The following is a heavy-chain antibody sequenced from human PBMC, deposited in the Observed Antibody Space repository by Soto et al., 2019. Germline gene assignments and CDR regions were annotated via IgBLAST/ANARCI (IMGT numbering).Heavy chain of an antibody. J-gene: IGHJ5*02. CDR1: GVSINSGY. CDR3: ATSNTTCPGCYS. D-gene: IGHD1-26*01. Sequence: SXXTLSLPFIVSGVSINSGYCPWILQSPGKGLEWIGYISHSGLRHYRASLQSRLTMSVETSKNQFSLNLTSVTAADTAIYYCATSNTTCPGCYSWGQGTLVTVSS. V-gene: IGHV4-59*01. CDR2: ISHSGLR.